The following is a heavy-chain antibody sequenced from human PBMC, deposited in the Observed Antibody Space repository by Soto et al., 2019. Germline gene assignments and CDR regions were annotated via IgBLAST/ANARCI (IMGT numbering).Heavy chain of an antibody. CDR3: ARDFEY. V-gene: IGHV3-74*01. CDR2: INSAGSST. CDR1: GFTFSTFW. J-gene: IGHJ4*02. Sequence: EVQLVESGGVLVQPGGSLRLSCEASGFTFSTFWMHWVRQAPGKGLVWVSRINSAGSSTNYADSVKGRVTISRDNAKNMLYLQMNSLRAEDTAVYYCARDFEYWGQRTLVSVSS.